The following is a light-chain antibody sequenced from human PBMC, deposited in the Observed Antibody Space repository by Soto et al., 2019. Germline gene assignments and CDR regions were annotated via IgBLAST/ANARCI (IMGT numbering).Light chain of an antibody. Sequence: QSVLTQPPSASGTPGQRVTISCSGSSSNIGSNILNWYRQVPGTAPKLLIYNNVHRPSGVHDRFSGSNSGASGSLDISGLQLADEADYYCSAWDDSLNGLVFGGGTKLTVL. V-gene: IGLV1-44*01. CDR1: SSNIGSNI. J-gene: IGLJ3*02. CDR2: NNV. CDR3: SAWDDSLNGLV.